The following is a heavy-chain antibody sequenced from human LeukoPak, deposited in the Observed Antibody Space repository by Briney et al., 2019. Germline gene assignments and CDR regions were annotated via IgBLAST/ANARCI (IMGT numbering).Heavy chain of an antibody. J-gene: IGHJ4*02. CDR2: IYYSGSS. V-gene: IGHV4-59*08. CDR3: ARVDTAIIRGFDY. D-gene: IGHD5-18*01. Sequence: YIYYSGSSNHNPSLKSRVTISVDTSKNQFSLKLSSVTAADTAVYYCARVDTAIIRGFDYWGQGTLVTVSS.